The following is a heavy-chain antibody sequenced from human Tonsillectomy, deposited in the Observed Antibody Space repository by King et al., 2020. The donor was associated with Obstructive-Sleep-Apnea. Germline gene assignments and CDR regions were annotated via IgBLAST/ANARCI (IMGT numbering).Heavy chain of an antibody. Sequence: VQLQQWGAGLLKPSETLSLTCAVYGESFSDYYWTWIRQSPGKGLEWIGEINHIVGTNYNPSLKSRVTVSVDTSMNQFSLKMTSVTAADTAVYYCARSIVPTILFDYWGQGTLVTVSS. CDR1: GESFSDYY. CDR2: INHIVGT. CDR3: ARSIVPTILFDY. J-gene: IGHJ4*02. D-gene: IGHD5-12*01. V-gene: IGHV4-34*01.